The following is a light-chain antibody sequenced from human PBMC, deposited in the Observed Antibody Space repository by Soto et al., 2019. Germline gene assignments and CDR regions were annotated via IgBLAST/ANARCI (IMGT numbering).Light chain of an antibody. V-gene: IGLV1-40*01. CDR1: SSNIGAEYN. Sequence: QSVLRQPPSVSGAPGQRVTISCTGSSSNIGAEYNVHWYQQLPGTAPKLLIYGNINRPSGVPDRFSGSKSGTSASLAITGLQAEDEADYYCQSYDNNLRGVFGGGTKVTVL. CDR3: QSYDNNLRGV. CDR2: GNI. J-gene: IGLJ2*01.